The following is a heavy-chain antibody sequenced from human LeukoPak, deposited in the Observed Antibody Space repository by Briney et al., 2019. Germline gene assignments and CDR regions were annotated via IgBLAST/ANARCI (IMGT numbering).Heavy chain of an antibody. CDR1: GFTFRDYT. CDR3: AREDGYCSGGNCYSYFDS. Sequence: PGGSLRLSCAASGFTFRDYTMYWVRQSPGKGLEWVSAINKGGTFIKYADSVKGRFVVSRDNTRNSLFLQMYSLRAEDTAVYFCAREDGYCSGGNCYSYFDSWGQGTLVTVSS. V-gene: IGHV3-21*01. CDR2: INKGGTFI. D-gene: IGHD2-15*01. J-gene: IGHJ4*02.